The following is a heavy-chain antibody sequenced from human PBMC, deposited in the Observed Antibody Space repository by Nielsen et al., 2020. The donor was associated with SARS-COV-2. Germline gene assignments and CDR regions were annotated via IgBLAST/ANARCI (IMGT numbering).Heavy chain of an antibody. CDR2: ISSSSSTI. CDR1: GFTFSSYS. V-gene: IGHV3-48*02. CDR3: ARGRAAGVYYYYYYGMDV. D-gene: IGHD6-13*01. J-gene: IGHJ6*02. Sequence: GESLKISCAASGFTFSSYSMNWVRQAPGKGLEWVSYISSSSSTIYYADSVKGRFTISRDNAKNSLYLQMNSLRDEDTAVYYCARGRAAGVYYYYYYGMDVWGQGTTVTVSS.